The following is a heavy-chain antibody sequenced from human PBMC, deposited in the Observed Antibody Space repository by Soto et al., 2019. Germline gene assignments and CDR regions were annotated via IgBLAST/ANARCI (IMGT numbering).Heavy chain of an antibody. CDR2: IYYRGST. CDR3: ARDGREASGMHX. J-gene: IGHJ6*02. Sequence: SDTLSLTFTVSGGSISSHYWSWVRQAPGKGLEWIVNIYYRGSTSYNPSLRSRSAISVDTSNNQFSLKLNSVTTADTAVYYCARDGREASGMHXWGQGTNVTVS. CDR1: GGSISSHY. V-gene: IGHV4-59*11.